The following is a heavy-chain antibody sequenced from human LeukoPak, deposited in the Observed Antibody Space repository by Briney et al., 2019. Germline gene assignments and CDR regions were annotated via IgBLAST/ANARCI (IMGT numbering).Heavy chain of an antibody. J-gene: IGHJ4*02. CDR2: ISGSGGST. V-gene: IGHV3-23*01. D-gene: IGHD3-10*01. Sequence: GGSLRLSCAASRFMFSIYAMSWVRQAPGKGLEWVSGISGSGGSTYYADSVKGRFTISRDNSKNTLYLQMNSLRAEDTALYYCAKDLGPYNSGFVDFDYWGQGTLVTASS. CDR3: AKDLGPYNSGFVDFDY. CDR1: RFMFSIYA.